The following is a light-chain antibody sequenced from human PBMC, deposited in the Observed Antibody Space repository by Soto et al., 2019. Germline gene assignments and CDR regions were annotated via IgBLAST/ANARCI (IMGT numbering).Light chain of an antibody. CDR3: CAYVTTRTFV. V-gene: IGLV2-23*03. CDR2: EGT. Sequence: QSALTQPASVSGSPGQSITISCTGTSSDFENYYLVSWYQQHPGKAPKLMIYEGTKRPSGISNRFSGSRSGNTASLTVSGLQADDEGIYYCCAYVTTRTFVFGGGTKLTVL. CDR1: SSDFENYYL. J-gene: IGLJ2*01.